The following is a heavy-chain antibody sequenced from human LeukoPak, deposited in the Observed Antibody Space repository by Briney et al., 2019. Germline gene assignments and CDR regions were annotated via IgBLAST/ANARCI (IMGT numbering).Heavy chain of an antibody. Sequence: GASVKVSCKASGGTFSSYAISWVRQAPGQGLEWMGGIIPIFGTANYAQKFQGRVTITADESTSTAYMELSSLRSEDTAVYYCARGPWGSDYYYHYYMDVWGKGTTVTVSS. D-gene: IGHD3-16*01. J-gene: IGHJ6*03. V-gene: IGHV1-69*13. CDR1: GGTFSSYA. CDR3: ARGPWGSDYYYHYYMDV. CDR2: IIPIFGTA.